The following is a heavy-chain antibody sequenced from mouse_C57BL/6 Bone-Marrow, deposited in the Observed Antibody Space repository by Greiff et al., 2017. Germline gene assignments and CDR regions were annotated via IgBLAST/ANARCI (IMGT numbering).Heavy chain of an antibody. CDR2: ISSGGSYT. Sequence: EVMLVESGGDLVKPGGSLNLSCAASGFTFSSYGMSWVRQTPDKRLEWVATISSGGSYTYYPDSVKGRFTISRDNAKNTLYLQMSSLKSEDTAMYYCARLGITTGFDYWGQGTTLTVSS. D-gene: IGHD2-4*01. CDR3: ARLGITTGFDY. CDR1: GFTFSSYG. V-gene: IGHV5-6*01. J-gene: IGHJ2*01.